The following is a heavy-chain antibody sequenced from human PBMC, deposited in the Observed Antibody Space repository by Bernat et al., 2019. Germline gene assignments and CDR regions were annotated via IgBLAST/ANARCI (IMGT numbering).Heavy chain of an antibody. J-gene: IGHJ4*02. CDR1: GGSFSGYY. Sequence: QVQLQQWGAGLLKPSETLSLTCAVYGGSFSGYYWSWIRQPPGKGLEWIGEINHSGSTNYNPSLKSRVTISVDTSKNQFSLKLSSVTAADTAVYYCARGPPLRLDCSSTSCLFDYWGQRTLVTVSS. D-gene: IGHD2-2*01. CDR3: ARGPPLRLDCSSTSCLFDY. V-gene: IGHV4-34*01. CDR2: INHSGST.